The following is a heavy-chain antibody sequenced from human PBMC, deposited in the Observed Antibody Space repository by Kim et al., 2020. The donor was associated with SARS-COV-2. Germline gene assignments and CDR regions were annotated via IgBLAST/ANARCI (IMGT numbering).Heavy chain of an antibody. Sequence: SYNPSLRSRVARSLDTPRNQFSLRLGSVTAADTAIYYCARVTSGWYEVDFWGQGTLVPVSS. D-gene: IGHD6-19*01. J-gene: IGHJ4*02. CDR3: ARVTSGWYEVDF. V-gene: IGHV4-59*01.